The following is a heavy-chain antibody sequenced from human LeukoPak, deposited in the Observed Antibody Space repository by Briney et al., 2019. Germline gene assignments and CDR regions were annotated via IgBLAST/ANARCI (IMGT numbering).Heavy chain of an antibody. J-gene: IGHJ5*02. V-gene: IGHV1-18*01. CDR1: GYTFTSYG. CDR2: ISAYNGNT. D-gene: IGHD3-3*01. CDR3: ARDKGPDYDFWSGYYPSDWFDP. Sequence: ASVKVSCKASGYTFTSYGISWVRQAPGQGLEWMGWISAYNGNTNYAQKLQGRVTMTTDTSTSTAYMELRSLRSDDTAVYYCARDKGPDYDFWSGYYPSDWFDPWGQGTLVTVSS.